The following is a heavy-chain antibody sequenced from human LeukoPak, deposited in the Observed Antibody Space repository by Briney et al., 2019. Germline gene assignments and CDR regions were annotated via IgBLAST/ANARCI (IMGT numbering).Heavy chain of an antibody. CDR3: ATPRGSGYQRAFDY. CDR2: INEDGSTT. CDR1: GFTFSSNW. D-gene: IGHD3-3*01. Sequence: GGSLRLSCAASGFTFSSNWMHWVRQAPGKGLVWVSRINEDGSTTNYADSVKGRSTIFRDNAKNTLYLQMNSLRAEDTAVYYCATPRGSGYQRAFDYWGQGTLVTVSS. V-gene: IGHV3-74*01. J-gene: IGHJ4*02.